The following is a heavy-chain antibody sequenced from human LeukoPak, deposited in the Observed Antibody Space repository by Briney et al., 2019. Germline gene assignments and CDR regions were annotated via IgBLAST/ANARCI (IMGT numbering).Heavy chain of an antibody. D-gene: IGHD5-12*01. CDR3: ARDRGDGYDYFWDY. V-gene: IGHV4-59*01. J-gene: IGHJ4*02. Sequence: SETLSLTCTVSGGSISTYYWSWIRQPPGKGLEWIGYIYYTGSTNYNPSLKSRVTISVDTSKNQFSLKLSSVTAADTAVYYCARDRGDGYDYFWDYWGQGTLVTVSS. CDR2: IYYTGST. CDR1: GGSISTYY.